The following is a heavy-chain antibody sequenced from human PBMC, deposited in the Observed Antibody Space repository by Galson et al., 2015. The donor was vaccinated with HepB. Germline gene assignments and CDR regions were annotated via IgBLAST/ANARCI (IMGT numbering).Heavy chain of an antibody. D-gene: IGHD3-10*01. CDR2: INSDGSST. CDR3: ARDPTQLSIYNRGLWFGELLSSNWFDP. J-gene: IGHJ5*02. CDR1: GFTFSSYW. V-gene: IGHV3-74*01. Sequence: SLRLSCAASGFTFSSYWMHWVRQAPGKGLVWVSRINSDGSSTSYADSVKGRFTISRDNAKNTLYLQMNSLRAEDTAVYYCARDPTQLSIYNRGLWFGELLSSNWFDPWGQGTLVTVSS.